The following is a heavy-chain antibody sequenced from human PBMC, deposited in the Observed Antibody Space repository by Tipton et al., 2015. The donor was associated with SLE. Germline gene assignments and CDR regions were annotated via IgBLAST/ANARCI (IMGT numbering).Heavy chain of an antibody. CDR3: ARLPRGGWFDP. CDR2: INSDGSST. D-gene: IGHD3-10*01. J-gene: IGHJ5*02. V-gene: IGHV3-74*01. Sequence: SLRLSCAASGFTFSSYWMHWVRQAPGKGLVWVSRINSDGSSTSYADSVKGRFTISRDNAKNTLYLQMNSLRAEDTAVYYCARLPRGGWFDPLSQGTLVTVSS. CDR1: GFTFSSYW.